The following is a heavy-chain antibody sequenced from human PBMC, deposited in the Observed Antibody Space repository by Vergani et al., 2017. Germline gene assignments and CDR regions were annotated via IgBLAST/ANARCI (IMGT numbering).Heavy chain of an antibody. CDR2: MYHSGST. J-gene: IGHJ5*02. V-gene: IGHV4-61*08. CDR3: GRVADFYGLGSRLLDL. CDR1: GDSINSNDYY. Sequence: QVRLQESGPGLVKPAQTLSLTCIVSGDSINSNDYYWSWIRQPPGKELEWIGYMYHSGSTNYNPSLETRVTISGDTSKNQFSLKLNSVTAADTAVYYCGRVADFYGLGSRLLDLWGQGILVTVSS. D-gene: IGHD3-10*01.